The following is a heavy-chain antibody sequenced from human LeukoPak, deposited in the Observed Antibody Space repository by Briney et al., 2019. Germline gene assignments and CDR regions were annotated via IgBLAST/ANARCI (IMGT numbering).Heavy chain of an antibody. CDR2: IIPIFGTA. Sequence: SVKVSCKASGGTFSSYAISWVRQAPGQGLEWMGGIIPIFGTANYAQKFQGRATITADESTSTAYMELSSLRSEDTAVYYCARRAAEYCSGGSCQDYYYGMDVWGQGTTVTVSS. V-gene: IGHV1-69*13. CDR1: GGTFSSYA. CDR3: ARRAAEYCSGGSCQDYYYGMDV. D-gene: IGHD2-15*01. J-gene: IGHJ6*02.